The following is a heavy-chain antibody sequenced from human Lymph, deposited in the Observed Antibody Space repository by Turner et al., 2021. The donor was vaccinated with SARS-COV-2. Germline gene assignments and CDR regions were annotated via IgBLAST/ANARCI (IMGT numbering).Heavy chain of an antibody. CDR1: GFTVSSNY. V-gene: IGHV3-53*02. Sequence: EVQLVETGGGLSQPGGSLGLSCAAFGFTVSSNYLTCVGQGPGKGWEWVSIIDGGGSTYYADAVKGRFTISSDNSNNTLYQQINSRRAEDTVIYCWAIDLHLYGMDVWGQGTTVTVSS. CDR2: IDGGGST. J-gene: IGHJ6*02. D-gene: IGHD4-4*01. CDR3: AIDLHLYGMDV.